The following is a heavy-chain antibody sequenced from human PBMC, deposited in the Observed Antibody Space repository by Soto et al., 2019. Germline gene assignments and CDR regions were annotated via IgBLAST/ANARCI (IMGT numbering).Heavy chain of an antibody. J-gene: IGHJ4*02. CDR2: ISAHNGNT. V-gene: IGHV1-18*01. D-gene: IGHD1-1*01. Sequence: QVHLVQSGAEVKKPGASVKVSCKASGYTFTSYGITWVRQTPGEGLEWMGWISAHNGNTDYAQKLQGRVIVTRDTSTSTAYMELRSLRSDDTAVYYCARGRYGDYWGQGALVTVSS. CDR1: GYTFTSYG. CDR3: ARGRYGDY.